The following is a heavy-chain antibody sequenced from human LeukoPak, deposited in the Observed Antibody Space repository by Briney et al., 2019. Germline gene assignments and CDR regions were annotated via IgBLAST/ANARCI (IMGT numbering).Heavy chain of an antibody. V-gene: IGHV3-48*01. D-gene: IGHD5-18*01. CDR2: ISSSGGDT. J-gene: IGHJ4*02. Sequence: GGSLRLSCAASGFMFSGYSMDWVRQASGKGLEWVSYISSSGGDTHYTDSVKGRFTISRDNAKNSLYLQMNSLRAEDTAVYYCARGRQGYHFDYWGQGTLVTVSS. CDR1: GFMFSGYS. CDR3: ARGRQGYHFDY.